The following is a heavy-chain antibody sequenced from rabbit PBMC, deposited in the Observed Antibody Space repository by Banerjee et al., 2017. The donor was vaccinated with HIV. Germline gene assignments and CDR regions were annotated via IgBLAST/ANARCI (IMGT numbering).Heavy chain of an antibody. D-gene: IGHD1-1*01. J-gene: IGHJ2*01. V-gene: IGHV1S45*01. CDR3: ARNYVNAFDP. CDR1: GFSFSSNYY. CDR2: IYAGSSGYT. Sequence: QEQLEESGGDLVKPEGSLTLTCTASGFSFSSNYYMCWVRQPPGKGLEWIACIYAGSSGYTYYANWAKGRFTISKTSSTTVTLQMTSLAAADTATYFCARNYVNAFDPWGPGTLVTVS.